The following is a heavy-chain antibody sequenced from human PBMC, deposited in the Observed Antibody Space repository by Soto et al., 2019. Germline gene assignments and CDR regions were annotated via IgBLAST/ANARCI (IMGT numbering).Heavy chain of an antibody. J-gene: IGHJ5*02. CDR2: INTANGDT. CDR3: ARDSTGWYRGWFDP. D-gene: IGHD6-19*01. Sequence: QVHLAQSGAEVQKPGASMNLSCKASGYTFTTFAMHWLRQASGQRPEWMGWINTANGDTKYSPTLQGRITITRDTSARIVYMDLRSLTSEDTAVYFCARDSTGWYRGWFDPWGQGTLVTVSS. CDR1: GYTFTTFA. V-gene: IGHV1-3*04.